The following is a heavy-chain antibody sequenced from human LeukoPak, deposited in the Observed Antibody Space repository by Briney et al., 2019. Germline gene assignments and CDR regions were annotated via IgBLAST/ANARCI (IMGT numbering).Heavy chain of an antibody. CDR2: MNPNSGNT. J-gene: IGHJ4*02. V-gene: IGHV1-8*03. Sequence: ASVKVSCKASGYTFTSYDINWVRQAPGQGLEWMGWMNPNSGNTGYAQKFQGRFTIARNTSISTAYMELSSLRSEDTAVYYCAKDHSNAVTLPDWGQGTLVTVSS. D-gene: IGHD4-17*01. CDR1: GYTFTSYD. CDR3: AKDHSNAVTLPD.